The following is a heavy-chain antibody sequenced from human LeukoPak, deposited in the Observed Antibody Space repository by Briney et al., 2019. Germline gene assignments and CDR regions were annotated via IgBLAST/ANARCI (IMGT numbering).Heavy chain of an antibody. CDR1: GITVSSNY. J-gene: IGHJ4*02. V-gene: IGHV3-66*01. CDR3: ARVVGGFYLDY. Sequence: GGSLRLSCAASGITVSSNYMSWVRQAPGKWVEWVSILYSGGSTYYADSVKGRFTISRDNSKNTLYLQMNSLRAEDTAVYYCARVVGGFYLDYWGQGTLVTVSS. CDR2: LYSGGST. D-gene: IGHD3-10*01.